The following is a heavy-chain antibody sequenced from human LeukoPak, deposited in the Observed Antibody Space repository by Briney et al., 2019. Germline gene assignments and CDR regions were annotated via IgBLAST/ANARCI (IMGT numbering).Heavy chain of an antibody. CDR2: IFGSGGSP. D-gene: IGHD5-18*01. V-gene: IGHV3-23*01. Sequence: GGSLRLSCEASGFTFGSHAMYWVRQAPGKGLEWVAGIFGSGGSPHYADSVKGRFTISRDNSWNTVYLQINSLRAEDTAVYYCGKTTVGYSSGQKPAWPVDYWGQGTLVTVSS. CDR1: GFTFGSHA. J-gene: IGHJ4*02. CDR3: GKTTVGYSSGQKPAWPVDY.